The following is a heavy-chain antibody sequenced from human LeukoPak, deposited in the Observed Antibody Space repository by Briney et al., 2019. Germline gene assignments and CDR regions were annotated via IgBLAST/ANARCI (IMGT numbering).Heavy chain of an antibody. CDR3: ARVEDAFDI. J-gene: IGHJ3*02. Sequence: SETLSLTCTVSGGSISGTSHYWGWIRQPPGKGLEWIGNIYYTGNTYYNPSLKSRVTISVDTSKNQFSLKLSSVTAADTAVYYCARVEDAFDIWGQGTMVTVSS. CDR2: IYYTGNT. CDR1: GGSISGTSHY. V-gene: IGHV4-39*07.